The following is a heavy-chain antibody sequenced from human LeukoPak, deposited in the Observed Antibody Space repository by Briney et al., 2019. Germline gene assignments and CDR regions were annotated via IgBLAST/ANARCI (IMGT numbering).Heavy chain of an antibody. CDR2: IYDRGDT. V-gene: IGHV3-66*02. CDR1: GFTVTSNF. CDR3: AGRRANTCNFCFVY. D-gene: IGHD1-1*01. Sequence: GGSLRLSCAVSGFTVTSNFMSWIRQAPGKGLEWVSVIYDRGDTYYADSVKGRFTVSRDTSKNTLYLQLNNLGAEDTAVYYCAGRRANTCNFCFVYWGQGTLVTVSS. J-gene: IGHJ4*02.